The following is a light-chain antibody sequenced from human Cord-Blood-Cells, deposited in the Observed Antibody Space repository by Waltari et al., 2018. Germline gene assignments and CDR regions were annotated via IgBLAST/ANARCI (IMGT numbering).Light chain of an antibody. V-gene: IGLV2-23*01. CDR3: CSYAGSSTPHYV. CDR1: SSDVGSYNL. Sequence: QSALTQPASVSGSPGQSITIPCTGTSSDVGSYNLVSWYQQHPGKAPKLMIYEGSKRPSGVSNRFSGSKSGNTASLTISGLQAEDEADYYCCSYAGSSTPHYVFGTGTKVTVL. J-gene: IGLJ1*01. CDR2: EGS.